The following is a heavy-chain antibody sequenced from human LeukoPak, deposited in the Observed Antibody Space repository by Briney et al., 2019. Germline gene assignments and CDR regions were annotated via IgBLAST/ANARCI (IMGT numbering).Heavy chain of an antibody. D-gene: IGHD2/OR15-2a*01. V-gene: IGHV3-23*01. Sequence: QPGGSLRPSCAASGFTFSNYALSWVRQAPGKGLEWAAAIRSSGDSTYYADSVMGRFTISRDNSKNTVYLEMNSLRGEDTAAYHCAKDIVISGYYGMDVWGQGTTVIVSS. J-gene: IGHJ6*02. CDR1: GFTFSNYA. CDR2: IRSSGDST. CDR3: AKDIVISGYYGMDV.